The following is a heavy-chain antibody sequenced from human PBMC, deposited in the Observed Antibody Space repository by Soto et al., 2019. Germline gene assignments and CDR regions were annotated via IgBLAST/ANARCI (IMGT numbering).Heavy chain of an antibody. CDR3: ARVSIRGGDYVEYFDY. Sequence: SETLSLTCTVSGGSISSYYWSWIGQPAGKGLEWIGRIYTSGSTNYNPSLKSRVTMSVDTSKNQFSLKLSSVTAADTAVYYCARVSIRGGDYVEYFDYWGQGTLVTVSS. V-gene: IGHV4-4*07. J-gene: IGHJ4*02. CDR2: IYTSGST. D-gene: IGHD4-17*01. CDR1: GGSISSYY.